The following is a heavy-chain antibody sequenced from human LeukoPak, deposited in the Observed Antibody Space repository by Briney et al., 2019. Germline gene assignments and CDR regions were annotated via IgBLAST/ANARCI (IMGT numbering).Heavy chain of an antibody. Sequence: ASVTVSCKASGYTFTGYYMHWVRQAPGQGLEWMGWINPNSGGTNYAQKFQGRVTMTRDTSISTAYMELSRLRSDDTAVYYCARDSRSTSYNWFDPWGQGTLVTVSS. V-gene: IGHV1-2*02. J-gene: IGHJ5*02. CDR2: INPNSGGT. CDR3: ARDSRSTSYNWFDP. D-gene: IGHD2-2*01. CDR1: GYTFTGYY.